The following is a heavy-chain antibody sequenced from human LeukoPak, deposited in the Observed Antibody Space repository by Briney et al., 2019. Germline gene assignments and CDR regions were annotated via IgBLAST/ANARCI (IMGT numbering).Heavy chain of an antibody. V-gene: IGHV3-48*03. D-gene: IGHD2-2*01. J-gene: IGHJ4*02. CDR2: ISSSGSTI. CDR3: ARALAWDQLLFDY. Sequence: PGGSLRLSCAASGFTFSSYEMNWVRQAPGKGLEWVSYISSSGSTIYYADSVKGRFTISRDNAKNSLYLQMNSLRAEDTAVYYCARALAWDQLLFDYWGQGTLVTVSS. CDR1: GFTFSSYE.